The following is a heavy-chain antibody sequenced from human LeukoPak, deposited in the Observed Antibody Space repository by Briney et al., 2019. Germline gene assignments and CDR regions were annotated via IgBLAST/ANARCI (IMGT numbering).Heavy chain of an antibody. J-gene: IGHJ6*03. V-gene: IGHV4-59*01. CDR1: GGSISSYY. CDR3: ARVNPGYYYYMDV. Sequence: SETLSLTCTVSGGSISSYYWSWIRQPPGKGLEWIGYIYDSGSTNYNPSLKSRVTISVDTSKNQFPLRLSSVTAADTAVYYCARVNPGYYYYMDVWGKGTTVIISS. CDR2: IYDSGST. D-gene: IGHD1-1*01.